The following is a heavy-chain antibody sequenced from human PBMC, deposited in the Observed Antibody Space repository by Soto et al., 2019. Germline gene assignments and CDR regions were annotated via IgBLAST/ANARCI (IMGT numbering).Heavy chain of an antibody. CDR3: AKDGDAATEIPYNHYGMDV. V-gene: IGHV3-23*01. D-gene: IGHD5-18*01. J-gene: IGHJ6*02. Sequence: PGGSLRLSCAASGFTFSSYAMSWVRQAPGKGLEWVSAISGSGGSTFYADSVKGRFTISRDHSKNTLYLQMNSLRADDTAVYYLAKDGDAATEIPYNHYGMDVRGQGTTVTVSS. CDR1: GFTFSSYA. CDR2: ISGSGGST.